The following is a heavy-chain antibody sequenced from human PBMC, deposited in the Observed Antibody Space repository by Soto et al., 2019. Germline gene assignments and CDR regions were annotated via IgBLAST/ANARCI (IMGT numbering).Heavy chain of an antibody. J-gene: IGHJ6*02. D-gene: IGHD3-10*01. CDR3: ARDRGGYGPPDV. Sequence: QVQLVESGGGLVKPGGSLRLSCAASGFSFIDSYMSWFRQAPGKGLEWVAYISGSSGYTGYADSVKGRFTISRDNAKNSLYLQMNSLRVEDTAVYYCARDRGGYGPPDVWGQGTTVTVSS. CDR2: ISGSSGYT. V-gene: IGHV3-11*06. CDR1: GFSFIDSY.